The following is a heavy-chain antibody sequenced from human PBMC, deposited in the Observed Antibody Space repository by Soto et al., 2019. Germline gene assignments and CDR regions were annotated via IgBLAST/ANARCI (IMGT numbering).Heavy chain of an antibody. CDR3: ASSSTSLGMDV. Sequence: QVQLQESGPGLVKPSQTLSLTCTVSGGSISSGGYYWSWIRRHPGKGLEWIGYIYYSGSTYYNPSLKSRVTITVDTSKNQSSLKLSSVTAADTAVYYCASSSTSLGMDVWGQGTTVTVSS. CDR1: GGSISSGGYY. CDR2: IYYSGST. V-gene: IGHV4-31*03. D-gene: IGHD2-2*01. J-gene: IGHJ6*02.